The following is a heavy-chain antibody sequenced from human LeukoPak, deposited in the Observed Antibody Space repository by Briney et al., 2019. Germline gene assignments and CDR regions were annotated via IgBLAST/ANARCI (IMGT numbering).Heavy chain of an antibody. D-gene: IGHD2-15*01. J-gene: IGHJ6*02. Sequence: GGSLRLSCAASGFTFSSYGMHWVRQAPGKGLEWVAVIWYDGSNKYYADSVKGRFTISRDNSKNTLYLQMNSLRAEDTAVYYCARDRWHCSSGSCYPYYYYYYGMDVWGQGTTVTVSS. CDR3: ARDRWHCSSGSCYPYYYYYYGMDV. CDR2: IWYDGSNK. CDR1: GFTFSSYG. V-gene: IGHV3-33*01.